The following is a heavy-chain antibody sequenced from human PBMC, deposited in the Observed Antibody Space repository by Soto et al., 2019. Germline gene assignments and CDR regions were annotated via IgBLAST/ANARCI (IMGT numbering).Heavy chain of an antibody. CDR3: ARRLDV. J-gene: IGHJ6*02. Sequence: TLSLTCAVYGRSFSGYYWSWIRQPPGKGLEWIGEINHSGSTNYNPSLKSRVTISVDTSKNQFSLNLSSVTAADTAVYYCARRLDVWGQGTTVTVSS. CDR1: GRSFSGYY. V-gene: IGHV4-34*01. CDR2: INHSGST.